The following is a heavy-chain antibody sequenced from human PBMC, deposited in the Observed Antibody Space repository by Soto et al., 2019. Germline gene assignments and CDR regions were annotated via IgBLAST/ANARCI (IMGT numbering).Heavy chain of an antibody. Sequence: QVQLVESGGGVVQPGRSLRLSCAASGFTFSSYGMHWVRQAPGKGLEWVAVISYDGSNKYYADSVKGRFTISRDNSKNTLYLQMNSLRAEDTAVYYCAKDRADDFWSGYYTFDYWGQGTLVTVSS. CDR2: ISYDGSNK. V-gene: IGHV3-30*18. CDR1: GFTFSSYG. CDR3: AKDRADDFWSGYYTFDY. D-gene: IGHD3-3*01. J-gene: IGHJ4*02.